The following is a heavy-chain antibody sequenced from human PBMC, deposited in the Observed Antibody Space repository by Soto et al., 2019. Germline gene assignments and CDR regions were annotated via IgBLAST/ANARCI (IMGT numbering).Heavy chain of an antibody. D-gene: IGHD1-26*01. CDR1: GYTFISYG. CDR3: ARGSTSGSYSYFDS. CDR2: ISGYSGNT. V-gene: IGHV1-18*01. Sequence: QVQLVQSGAEVKKPGASVKVSCKASGYTFISYGITWVRQAPGQGLEWMGWISGYSGNTDYAQNLQGRVTMTTDTATSTVYMELRSLRSDDTALYYCARGSTSGSYSYFDSWGQGTLVTVSS. J-gene: IGHJ4*02.